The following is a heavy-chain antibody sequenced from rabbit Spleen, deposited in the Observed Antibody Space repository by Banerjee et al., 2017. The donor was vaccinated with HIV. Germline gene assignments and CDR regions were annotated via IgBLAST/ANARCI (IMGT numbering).Heavy chain of an antibody. Sequence: QEQLEESGGDLVKPEGSLTLTCTASGFSFSSSDWICWVRQAPGKGLEWIACIDTGSSGGTYYASWAKGRFTISRTSSTTVTLQMTSLTAADTATYFCARNTSSSFSSYGMDLWGQGTLVTVS. D-gene: IGHD1-1*01. V-gene: IGHV1S45*01. CDR1: GFSFSSSDW. CDR2: IDTGSSGGT. J-gene: IGHJ6*01. CDR3: ARNTSSSFSSYGMDL.